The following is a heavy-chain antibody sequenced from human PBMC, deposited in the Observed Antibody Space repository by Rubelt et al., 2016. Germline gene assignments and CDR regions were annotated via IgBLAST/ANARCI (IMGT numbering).Heavy chain of an antibody. Sequence: QVQLVQSGAEVKKPGASVKVSCKASGYTFTSYYMHWVRQAPGQGLEWMGIINPSGGSTTYAPKFQGRVTMTRDTSTSTVYMDLSSLRCEDTAVYYCARVGFYYDSGSYVDWGQGTLVTVSS. CDR2: INPSGGST. V-gene: IGHV1-46*01. J-gene: IGHJ4*02. CDR3: ARVGFYYDSGSYVD. D-gene: IGHD3-10*01. CDR1: GYTFTSYY.